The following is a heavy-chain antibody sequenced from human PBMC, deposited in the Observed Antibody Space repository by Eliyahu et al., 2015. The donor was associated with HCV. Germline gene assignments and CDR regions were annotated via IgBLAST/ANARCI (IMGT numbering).Heavy chain of an antibody. CDR3: AKDNVLVGTSKASFDS. D-gene: IGHD1-26*01. V-gene: IGHV1-3*01. CDR1: GYTFRNYA. Sequence: QVHLVQSGTEVKKPGASVRVSCKASGYTFRNYALHWVRQAPGQGLEWMGWINPDIGDATYSQKFQGRITMSRDMSATTVYLDLSSLRSEDTAMYFCAKDNVLVGTSKASFDSWGQGTLVTVSS. J-gene: IGHJ4*02. CDR2: INPDIGDA.